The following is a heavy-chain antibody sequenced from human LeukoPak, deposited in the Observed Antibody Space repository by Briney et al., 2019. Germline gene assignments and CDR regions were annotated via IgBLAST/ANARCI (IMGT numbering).Heavy chain of an antibody. D-gene: IGHD3-22*01. CDR3: ARGRAGYYDSSGYQDY. J-gene: IGHJ4*02. V-gene: IGHV4-34*01. CDR1: GGSFSGYY. CDR2: INHSGST. Sequence: PSETLSLTCAVYGGSFSGYYWSWIRQPPGKGLEWIGEINHSGSTNYNPSLKSRVTISVDTSKNQFSLKLSSVTAADTAVYYCARGRAGYYDSSGYQDYWGQGTLVTVSS.